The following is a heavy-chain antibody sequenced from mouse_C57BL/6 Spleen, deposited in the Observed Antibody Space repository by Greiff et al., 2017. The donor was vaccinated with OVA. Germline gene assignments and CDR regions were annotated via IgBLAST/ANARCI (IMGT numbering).Heavy chain of an antibody. J-gene: IGHJ3*01. D-gene: IGHD2-1*01. CDR3: AVYGNYPAWFAY. CDR2: IYPGDGDT. Sequence: VKLQQSGAELVKPGASVKISCKASGYAFSSYWMNWVKQRPGKGLEWIGQIYPGDGDTNYNGKFKGKATLTADKSSSTAYMQLSSLTSEDSAVYFCAVYGNYPAWFAYWGQGTLVTVSA. V-gene: IGHV1-80*01. CDR1: GYAFSSYW.